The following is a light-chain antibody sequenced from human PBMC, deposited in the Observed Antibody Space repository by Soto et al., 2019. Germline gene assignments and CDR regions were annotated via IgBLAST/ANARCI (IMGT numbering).Light chain of an antibody. J-gene: IGKJ2*01. CDR1: QSLTIN. Sequence: EIVMTQSPATLSVSPGERATLSCRASQSLTINLAWFQQKPGQAPRLLIYGASTRATGIPARFSGSGSGTAFTLTISSLQSEDFAVYYCQQYTNWPPRYTFGQGTKLEIK. V-gene: IGKV3-15*01. CDR2: GAS. CDR3: QQYTNWPPRYT.